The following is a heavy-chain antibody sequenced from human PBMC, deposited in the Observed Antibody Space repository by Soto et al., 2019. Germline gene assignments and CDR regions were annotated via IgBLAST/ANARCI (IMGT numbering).Heavy chain of an antibody. CDR3: ARWWSGSRQGFDP. V-gene: IGHV4-31*03. CDR1: GGSISSGDYY. D-gene: IGHD3-3*01. J-gene: IGHJ5*02. CDR2: IYYSGST. Sequence: QVQLQESGPGLVKPSQTLSLTCTVSGGSISSGDYYWSWIRQHPGKGLEWIGYIYYSGSTYYNPSLKSRVTRSVETSKNQFSLKLSSVTAAETAVYYCARWWSGSRQGFDPWGQGTLVTVSS.